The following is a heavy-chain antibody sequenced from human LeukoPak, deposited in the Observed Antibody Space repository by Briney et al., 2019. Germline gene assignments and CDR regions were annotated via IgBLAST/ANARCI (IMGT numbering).Heavy chain of an antibody. D-gene: IGHD6-6*01. J-gene: IGHJ4*02. CDR1: GGSFSGYY. CDR2: INHSGST. V-gene: IGHV4-34*01. CDR3: ARGGIAARYGYWSY. Sequence: PSETLSLTCAVYGGSFSGYYWSWIRQPPGKGLEWIGEINHSGSTNYNPSLKSRVTISVDTSKNQFSLKVSSVTAADTAGYYCARGGIAARYGYWSYWGQGTLVTVSS.